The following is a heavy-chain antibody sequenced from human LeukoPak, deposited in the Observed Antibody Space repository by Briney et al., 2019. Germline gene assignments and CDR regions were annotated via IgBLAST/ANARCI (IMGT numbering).Heavy chain of an antibody. CDR2: ISAYNGNT. Sequence: ASVKVSCKASGYTFTSYGISWVRQAPGQGLEWMGWISAYNGNTNYAQKLQGRVTMTTDTSTSTAYMDLRSLRSDDTAVYYCARDYDFWSGYYYYYGMDVWGQGTTVTVSS. J-gene: IGHJ6*02. D-gene: IGHD3-3*01. CDR3: ARDYDFWSGYYYYYGMDV. V-gene: IGHV1-18*01. CDR1: GYTFTSYG.